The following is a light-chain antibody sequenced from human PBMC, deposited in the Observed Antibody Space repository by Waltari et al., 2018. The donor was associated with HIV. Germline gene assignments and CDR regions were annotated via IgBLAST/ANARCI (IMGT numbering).Light chain of an antibody. V-gene: IGLV3-19*01. CDR2: GKN. Sequence: SSELTQDPAVSVALGQTVRITCQGESLSSYYASWYQQKPGQAPVLVIYGKNNRPSGIPDRFSGSSSGNTASLTITGAQAEDEADYYCNSRDSSGNHLVFGGGTKLTVL. CDR1: SLSSYY. J-gene: IGLJ2*01. CDR3: NSRDSSGNHLV.